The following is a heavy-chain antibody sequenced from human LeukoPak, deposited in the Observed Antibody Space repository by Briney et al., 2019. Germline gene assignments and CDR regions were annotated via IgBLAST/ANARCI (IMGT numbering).Heavy chain of an antibody. CDR3: AGSTVTTESGAFDI. Sequence: ASVKVSCKASGYTFTGYYMHWARQAPGQGLEWMGWINPNSGGTNYAQKLQGRVTMTRDTSISTAYMELSRLRSDDTAVYYCAGSTVTTESGAFDIWGQGTMVTVSS. CDR2: INPNSGGT. J-gene: IGHJ3*02. CDR1: GYTFTGYY. V-gene: IGHV1-2*02. D-gene: IGHD4-17*01.